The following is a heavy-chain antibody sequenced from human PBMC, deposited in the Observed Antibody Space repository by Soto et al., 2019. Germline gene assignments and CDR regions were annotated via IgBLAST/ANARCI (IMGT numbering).Heavy chain of an antibody. CDR1: GDSISSGDYY. V-gene: IGHV4-30-4*01. D-gene: IGHD1-26*01. Sequence: TFTVSGDSISSGDYYWKWIRQPPGKGLQWIGYIYYSGSTYYNPTLKSRVTITVDTSKNQFSLKLSSVTAADTAVYYRARDRYGSAFDYWGQGNLVTVSS. CDR3: ARDRYGSAFDY. CDR2: IYYSGST. J-gene: IGHJ4*02.